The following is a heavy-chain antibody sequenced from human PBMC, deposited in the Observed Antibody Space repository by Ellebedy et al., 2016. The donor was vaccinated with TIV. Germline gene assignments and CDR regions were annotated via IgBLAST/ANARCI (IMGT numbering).Heavy chain of an antibody. V-gene: IGHV1-2*04. J-gene: IGHJ4*02. CDR3: ARVPSGYSNMWPSFGY. CDR2: INPNSGGT. D-gene: IGHD6-13*01. Sequence: AASVKVSCKASGYTFTDFYIHWIRQAPGQGLEWMGWINPNSGGTNYAQNFQGWVTMTRDTSINTAYMELSRLRSDATAVYYCARVPSGYSNMWPSFGYWGQGSLVTVSS. CDR1: GYTFTDFY.